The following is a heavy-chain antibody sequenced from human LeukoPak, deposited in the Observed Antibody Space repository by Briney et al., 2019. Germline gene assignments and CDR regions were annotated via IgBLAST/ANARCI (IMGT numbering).Heavy chain of an antibody. D-gene: IGHD6-19*01. CDR2: ISGSGGST. CDR1: GFTFSSYA. CDR3: AKDRYPGIAVAVEDY. Sequence: GGSLRLSCAASGFTFSSYAMSWVRQAPGKGLEWVSAISGSGGSTYYADSVKGRFTISRDNSKNTLYLQMNSLRAEDTAVYYCAKDRYPGIAVAVEDYWGQGTLVTVSS. J-gene: IGHJ4*02. V-gene: IGHV3-23*01.